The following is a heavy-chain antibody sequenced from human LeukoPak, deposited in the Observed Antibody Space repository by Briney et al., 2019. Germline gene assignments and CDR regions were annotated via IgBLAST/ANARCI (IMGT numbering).Heavy chain of an antibody. CDR3: ARDAPRDLYYYYYYYMDV. Sequence: PSQTLSLTCTVSGGSISSGSYYWSWIRPPAGKGLEWIVRIYTSGSTNYNPSLKSRVTISVDTSKNQFSLKLSSVTAADTAVYYCARDAPRDLYYYYYYYMDVWGKGTTVTVSS. D-gene: IGHD2-21*02. CDR2: IYTSGST. V-gene: IGHV4-61*02. CDR1: GGSISSGSYY. J-gene: IGHJ6*03.